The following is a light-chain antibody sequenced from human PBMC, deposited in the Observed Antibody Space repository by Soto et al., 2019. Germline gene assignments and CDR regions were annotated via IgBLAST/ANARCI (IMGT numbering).Light chain of an antibody. CDR2: DTF. CDR3: QQYKSYSPLT. CDR1: QSISSW. J-gene: IGKJ4*01. Sequence: DIQMTQSPSSLSASVGDRVSITCRASQSISSWLAWYQQKPGKAPKLLMFDTFSLESGVPSRFSGSRSRTDFTLSISSLQPDDYATYYCQQYKSYSPLTFGGGTKVEIK. V-gene: IGKV1-5*01.